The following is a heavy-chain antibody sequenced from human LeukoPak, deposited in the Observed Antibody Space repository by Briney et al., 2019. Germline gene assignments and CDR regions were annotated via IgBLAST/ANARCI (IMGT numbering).Heavy chain of an antibody. V-gene: IGHV4-34*01. D-gene: IGHD3-10*01. Sequence: SETLTLTCAVYGGSFSGYYLSWIRQPPGKGLEWIGEINHSGSTNYNPSLKSRVTISVETSKNQFSLKVSSVTAADAAVYYCARKPIWFWGSAFGLWGQGTMVTVSS. J-gene: IGHJ3*01. CDR2: INHSGST. CDR1: GGSFSGYY. CDR3: ARKPIWFWGSAFGL.